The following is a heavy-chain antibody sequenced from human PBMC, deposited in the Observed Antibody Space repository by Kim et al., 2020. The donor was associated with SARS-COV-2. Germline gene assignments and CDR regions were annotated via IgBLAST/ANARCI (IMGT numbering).Heavy chain of an antibody. CDR2: INSDGSST. D-gene: IGHD1-26*01. J-gene: IGHJ4*02. V-gene: IGHV3-74*01. Sequence: GGSLRLSCAASGFTFSSYWMQWVRQAPGKGLVWVSRINSDGSSTSYADSVKGRFTISRDNAKNTLYLQMNSLRAEDTAVYYCARTRYSGSYFDYWGQGTLVTVSS. CDR3: ARTRYSGSYFDY. CDR1: GFTFSSYW.